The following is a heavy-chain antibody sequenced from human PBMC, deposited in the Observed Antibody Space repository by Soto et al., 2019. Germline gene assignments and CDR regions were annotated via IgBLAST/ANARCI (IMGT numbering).Heavy chain of an antibody. V-gene: IGHV1-69*13. CDR3: AGVAAARTLRFDY. CDR2: IVPIFGTA. J-gene: IGHJ4*02. CDR1: GGTFSSYA. D-gene: IGHD6-13*01. Sequence: ASVKVSCKASGGTFSSYAISWVRQPPGQGLEWMGGIVPIFGTANYAQKFQGRVTITADESTSTAYMELSRLTSDDTAVYYCAGVAAARTLRFDYWGQGTLVTVSS.